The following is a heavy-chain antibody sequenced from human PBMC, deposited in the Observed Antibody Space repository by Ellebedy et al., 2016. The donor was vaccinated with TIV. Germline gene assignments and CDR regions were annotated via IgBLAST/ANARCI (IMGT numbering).Heavy chain of an antibody. V-gene: IGHV4-4*02. CDR2: IYHSGST. CDR1: GGSISSSNW. D-gene: IGHD3-22*01. J-gene: IGHJ4*02. Sequence: SETLSLXCAVSGGSISSSNWWSWVRQPPGKGLEWIGEIYHSGSTNYNPSLKSRVTISVDKSKNQFSLKLSSVTAADTAVYYCAREADYYDSSGYSKGEKDYFDYWGQGTLVTVSS. CDR3: AREADYYDSSGYSKGEKDYFDY.